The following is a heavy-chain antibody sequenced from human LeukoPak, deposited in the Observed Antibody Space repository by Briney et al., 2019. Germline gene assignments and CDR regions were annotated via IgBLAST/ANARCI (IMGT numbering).Heavy chain of an antibody. Sequence: GGSLRLSCAASGFTFSHYSMNWVRQAPGKGLEWVSSISSSSSYIYYADSVKGRFTISRDNAKNSLYLQMNSLRADDTAAYYCARASWQQPLLWGVGYYFDYWGQGTLVTVSS. D-gene: IGHD2-21*01. J-gene: IGHJ4*02. V-gene: IGHV3-21*01. CDR1: GFTFSHYS. CDR3: ARASWQQPLLWGVGYYFDY. CDR2: ISSSSSYI.